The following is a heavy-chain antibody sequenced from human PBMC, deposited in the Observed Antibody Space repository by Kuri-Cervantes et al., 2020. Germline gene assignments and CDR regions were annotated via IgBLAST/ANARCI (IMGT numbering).Heavy chain of an antibody. V-gene: IGHV3-23*01. J-gene: IGHJ6*01. CDR3: ARDPPYYDILTGYYSTGFWWYYGMDV. CDR2: ISGSGGST. Sequence: GESLKISCAASGFTFSSYAMSWVRQAPGKGLEWVSAISGSGGSTYYADSVKGRFTISRDNSKNTPYLQMNSLRAEDTAVYCCARDPPYYDILTGYYSTGFWWYYGMDVWGQGTTVTVSS. D-gene: IGHD3-9*01. CDR1: GFTFSSYA.